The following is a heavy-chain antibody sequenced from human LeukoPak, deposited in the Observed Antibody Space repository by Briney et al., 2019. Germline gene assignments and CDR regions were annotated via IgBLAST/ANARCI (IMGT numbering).Heavy chain of an antibody. J-gene: IGHJ4*02. D-gene: IGHD4-23*01. CDR1: GYTLTELS. V-gene: IGHV1-24*01. Sequence: GASVKVSCKVSGYTLTELSMHWVRQAPGKGLEWMGGFDPEDGETIYAQKFQGRVTMTEDTSTDTAYMKLSSLRSEDTAVYYCATSDYGGNQYYFDYWGQGTLVTVSS. CDR2: FDPEDGET. CDR3: ATSDYGGNQYYFDY.